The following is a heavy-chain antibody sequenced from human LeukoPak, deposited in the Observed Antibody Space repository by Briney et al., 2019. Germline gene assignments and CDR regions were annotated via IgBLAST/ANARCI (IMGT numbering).Heavy chain of an antibody. D-gene: IGHD2-2*01. CDR1: GFTLSSYG. Sequence: GGSLRLSCAASGFTLSSYGMHWVRQAPGKGLEWVAVISYDGSNKYYADSVKGRFTISRDNSKNTLYLQMNSLRAEDTAVYYCAKAQGYCSSTSCYFPWGGGTYYYYGMDVWGKGTTVTVSS. V-gene: IGHV3-30*18. J-gene: IGHJ6*04. CDR2: ISYDGSNK. CDR3: AKAQGYCSSTSCYFPWGGGTYYYYGMDV.